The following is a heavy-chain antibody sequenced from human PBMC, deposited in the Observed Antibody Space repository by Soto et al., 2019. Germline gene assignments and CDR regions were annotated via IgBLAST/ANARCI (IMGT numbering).Heavy chain of an antibody. J-gene: IGHJ3*02. V-gene: IGHV4-34*01. CDR2: INHSGST. CDR1: GVSFSGYY. D-gene: IGHD3-16*02. CDR3: ARCDYVWGSYPQAGDAFHI. Sequence: SETLSLTCAVYGVSFSGYYWSCIRHPPGKWLEWIGEINHSGSTNYNPSLKSRVTISVDTSKNQFSLKLSSVTAADTAVYYCARCDYVWGSYPQAGDAFHILGQATMVNVSS.